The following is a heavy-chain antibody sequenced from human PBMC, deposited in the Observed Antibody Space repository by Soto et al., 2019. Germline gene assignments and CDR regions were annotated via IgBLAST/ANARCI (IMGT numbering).Heavy chain of an antibody. CDR2: IYPGDSDT. D-gene: IGHD6-6*01. CDR1: GYSFTSYW. J-gene: IGHJ6*03. V-gene: IGHV5-51*01. Sequence: PGESLKISCKGSGYSFTSYWTGWVRQMPGKGLEWMGIIYPGDSDTRYNPSFQGQVTISADKSISTAYLQWSSLKASDTAMYYCARAGFNYSSSSGGYYYYYYRDVWGKGPPVT. CDR3: ARAGFNYSSSSGGYYYYYYRDV.